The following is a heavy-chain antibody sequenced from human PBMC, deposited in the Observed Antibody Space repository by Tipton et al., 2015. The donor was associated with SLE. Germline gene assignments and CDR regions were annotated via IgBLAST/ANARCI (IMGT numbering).Heavy chain of an antibody. J-gene: IGHJ4*02. CDR3: ARADGGRCRYSGSYYLDY. CDR1: GGSFSGYY. Sequence: TLSLTCAVYGGSFSGYYWSWIRQPPGKGLEWIGEINHSGSTNYNPSLKSRVTISVDTSKNQFSLKLSSVTAADTAVYYCARADGGRCRYSGSYYLDYWGQGTLVTVSS. D-gene: IGHD1-26*01. V-gene: IGHV4-34*01. CDR2: INHSGST.